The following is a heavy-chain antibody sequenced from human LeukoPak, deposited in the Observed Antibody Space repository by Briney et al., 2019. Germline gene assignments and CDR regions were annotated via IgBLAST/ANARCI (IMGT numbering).Heavy chain of an antibody. D-gene: IGHD2-8*01. CDR1: GGSISTYY. J-gene: IGHJ4*02. Sequence: SETLSLTCTASGGSISTYYWSWIRQPPGKGLEWIGYIYYSGSTNHSPSLQSRVTISVDTSRNQFSLRLSSVTAADTAMYYCARSGTKTNGFDYWGQGTLVTVSS. CDR2: IYYSGST. CDR3: ARSGTKTNGFDY. V-gene: IGHV4-59*01.